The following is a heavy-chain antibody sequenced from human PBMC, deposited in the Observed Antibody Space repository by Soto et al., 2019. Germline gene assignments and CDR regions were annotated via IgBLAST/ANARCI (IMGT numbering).Heavy chain of an antibody. J-gene: IGHJ6*02. CDR2: INPNSGGT. CDR3: ARVPSATEVLAHDYGMDV. CDR1: GYTFTGYY. V-gene: IGHV1-2*04. Sequence: ASVKVSCKASGYTFTGYYMHWVRQAPGQGLEWMGWINPNSGGTNYAQKFQGWVTMTRDTSISTAYMELSRLRSDDTAVYYCARVPSATEVLAHDYGMDVWGQGTTVTVSS. D-gene: IGHD1-20*01.